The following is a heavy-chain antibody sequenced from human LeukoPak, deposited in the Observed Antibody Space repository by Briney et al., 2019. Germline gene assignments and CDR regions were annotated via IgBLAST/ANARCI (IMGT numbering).Heavy chain of an antibody. V-gene: IGHV5-51*01. Sequence: AESLKISCKGSGYTFTSYWIGWVRQMPGKGLEWMGIIYPGDSNTIYSPSFQGQVTISADKSISTAYLQWSSLKASDSAMYYCARRGFCSGGTCFSNPFDIWGQGTVVADSS. CDR3: ARRGFCSGGTCFSNPFDI. D-gene: IGHD2-15*01. CDR2: IYPGDSNT. J-gene: IGHJ3*02. CDR1: GYTFTSYW.